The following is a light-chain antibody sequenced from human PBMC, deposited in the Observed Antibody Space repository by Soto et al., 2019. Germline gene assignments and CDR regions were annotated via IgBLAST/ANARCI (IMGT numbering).Light chain of an antibody. CDR3: QHGSSFPIT. Sequence: DIQMTQSPSFMSASVADRVTVTCRASQGVNRWLAWYQQKPGKARKLLIYTTSTLASGVPSRFSGSGSGTDFTLTISSLQPEDFATYYCQHGSSFPITFGQGTRLEIK. V-gene: IGKV1-12*01. J-gene: IGKJ5*01. CDR1: QGVNRW. CDR2: TTS.